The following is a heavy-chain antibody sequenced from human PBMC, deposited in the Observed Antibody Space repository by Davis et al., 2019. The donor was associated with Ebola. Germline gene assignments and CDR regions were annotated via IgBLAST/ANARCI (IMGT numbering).Heavy chain of an antibody. CDR2: IDWDDDK. V-gene: IGHV2-70*01. CDR1: GFSLSTSGMC. D-gene: IGHD6-6*01. Sequence: SGPTLVKPTQTLTLTCTFSGFSLSTSGMCVSWIRQPPGKALEWLALIDWDDDKYYSTSLKTRLTISKDTSKNQVVLTMTNMDPVDTATYYCARIRVEYSSSSDYYYGMDVWGQGTTVTVSS. J-gene: IGHJ6*02. CDR3: ARIRVEYSSSSDYYYGMDV.